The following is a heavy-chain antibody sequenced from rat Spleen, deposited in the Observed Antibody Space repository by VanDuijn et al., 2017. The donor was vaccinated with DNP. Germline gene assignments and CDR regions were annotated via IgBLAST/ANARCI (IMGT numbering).Heavy chain of an antibody. CDR2: IIYDGSNT. D-gene: IGHD1-9*01. Sequence: EVQLVESGGGLVQPGRSLKLSCAASGFTFSDYAMAWVRQSLKKGLEWVAVIIYDGSNTHYRDSVKGRFTISRENAESTLYLQMDSLRSEDTATYYFARLSTTGIHVMDAWGQGASVTVSS. CDR3: ARLSTTGIHVMDA. J-gene: IGHJ4*01. V-gene: IGHV5-17*01. CDR1: GFTFSDYA.